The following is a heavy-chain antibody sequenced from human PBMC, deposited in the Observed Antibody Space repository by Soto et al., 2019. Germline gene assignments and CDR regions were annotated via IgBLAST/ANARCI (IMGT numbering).Heavy chain of an antibody. CDR3: AVLGDFQSSNHAMDA. J-gene: IGHJ6*02. Sequence: SETLSLTSTVSGDFISSYSWSWIRQSAGKGLEWIGRIYASGSTNYNPILKSRLTISVDTSKNQFSLKLSSVTAADTAVYYCAVLGDFQSSNHAMDAWGQGTTVTVSS. CDR2: IYASGST. D-gene: IGHD3-10*01. CDR1: GDFISSYS. V-gene: IGHV4-4*07.